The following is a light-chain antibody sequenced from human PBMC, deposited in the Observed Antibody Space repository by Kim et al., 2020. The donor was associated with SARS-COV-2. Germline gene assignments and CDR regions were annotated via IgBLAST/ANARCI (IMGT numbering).Light chain of an antibody. CDR3: QQYDSWPPIT. V-gene: IGKV3-15*01. Sequence: EIVMTQSPATLSVSPGERATLSCRASQSVSSNLAWYQQKPGQAPRLLISAASTRATGVPARFSGSGSGTEFTLTISSLQSEDFAVYYCQQYDSWPPITFGQGTRLEIK. CDR1: QSVSSN. J-gene: IGKJ5*01. CDR2: AAS.